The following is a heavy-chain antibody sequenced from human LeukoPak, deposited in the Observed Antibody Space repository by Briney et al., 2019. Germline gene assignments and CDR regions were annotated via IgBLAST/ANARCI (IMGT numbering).Heavy chain of an antibody. V-gene: IGHV3-30*01. D-gene: IGHD3-16*01. CDR1: GFTFSSYA. CDR3: ARVSSDDYDYVWGSYIDY. Sequence: PGGSLRLSCAASGFTFSSYAMHWVREAPGKGREWVAVISYDGSNKYYADSVKGRFTISRDNSKNTLYLQMNSLRAEDTAVYYCARVSSDDYDYVWGSYIDYWGQGTLVTVSS. J-gene: IGHJ4*02. CDR2: ISYDGSNK.